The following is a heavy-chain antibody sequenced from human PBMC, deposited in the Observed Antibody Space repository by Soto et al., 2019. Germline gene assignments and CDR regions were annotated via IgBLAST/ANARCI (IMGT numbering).Heavy chain of an antibody. J-gene: IGHJ3*02. CDR1: GGTFSSYA. V-gene: IGHV1-69*01. Sequence: QVQLVQSGAEVKKPGSSVKVSCKASGGTFSSYAISWVRQAPGQGLEWMGGIIPIFGTANYAQKFQGRVTITADESKSTAYMELSSLRSEDSAVYYCARGGGGWELYGLDAFDIWGQGTMVTVSS. D-gene: IGHD1-26*01. CDR2: IIPIFGTA. CDR3: ARGGGGWELYGLDAFDI.